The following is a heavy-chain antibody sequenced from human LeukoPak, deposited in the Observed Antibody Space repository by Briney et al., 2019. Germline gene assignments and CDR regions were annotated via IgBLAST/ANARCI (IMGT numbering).Heavy chain of an antibody. CDR2: IYYSGST. CDR3: ARAGDHEGFDY. D-gene: IGHD4-17*01. V-gene: IGHV4-59*01. Sequence: AETLSLTCAVYGGSFSVFYWSWIGQPPGRGREWIGYIYYSGSTNYTPSLKSRVTISVDTSKNQFSLKLSSVTAADTAVYYCARAGDHEGFDYWGQGTLVTVSS. CDR1: GGSFSVFY. J-gene: IGHJ4*02.